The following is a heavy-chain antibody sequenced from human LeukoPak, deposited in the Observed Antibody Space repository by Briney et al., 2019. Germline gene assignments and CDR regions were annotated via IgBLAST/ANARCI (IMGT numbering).Heavy chain of an antibody. V-gene: IGHV1-18*01. CDR2: ISAYNGNT. J-gene: IGHJ3*02. Sequence: ASVKVSCKASGGTFSSYAISWVRQAPGQGLEWMGWISAYNGNTNYAQKLQGRVTMTTDTSTSTAYMELRSLRSDDTAVYYCARGARSITIFGVAHDAFDIWGQGTMVTVSS. D-gene: IGHD3-3*01. CDR3: ARGARSITIFGVAHDAFDI. CDR1: GGTFSSYA.